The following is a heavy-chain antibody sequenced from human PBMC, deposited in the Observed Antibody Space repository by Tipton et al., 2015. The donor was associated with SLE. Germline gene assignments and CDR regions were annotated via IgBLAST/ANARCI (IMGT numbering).Heavy chain of an antibody. Sequence: SLRLSCAASGFTFDDYAMHWVRQAPGKGLEWVSGISWNSGSIGYADSVKGQFTISRDNAKNSLYLQMNSLRAEDTALYYCAKDRSSWYYFDYWGQGTLVTVSS. J-gene: IGHJ4*02. CDR1: GFTFDDYA. CDR2: ISWNSGSI. CDR3: AKDRSSWYYFDY. V-gene: IGHV3-9*01. D-gene: IGHD6-13*01.